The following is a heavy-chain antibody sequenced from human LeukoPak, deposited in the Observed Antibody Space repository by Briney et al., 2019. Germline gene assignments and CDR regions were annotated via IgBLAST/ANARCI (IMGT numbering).Heavy chain of an antibody. CDR2: IYSGDNT. D-gene: IGHD2-2*01. CDR1: GFAVSTNY. CDR3: ARDHGRGYCSSTSCYPGVDY. J-gene: IGHJ4*02. V-gene: IGHV3-53*01. Sequence: GGSLRLSCAASGFAVSTNYMSWVRQAPGKGLEWVSVIYSGDNTYYSDSVKGRFTISRDNSKNTLYLQMNSLRAEDTAVYYCARDHGRGYCSSTSCYPGVDYWGQGTLVAVSS.